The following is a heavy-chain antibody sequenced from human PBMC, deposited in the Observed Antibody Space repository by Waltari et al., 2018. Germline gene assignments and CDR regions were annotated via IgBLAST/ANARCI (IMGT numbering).Heavy chain of an antibody. V-gene: IGHV4-4*07. CDR2: IYTSGST. CDR1: GGSISSYY. Sequence: QVQLQESGPGLVKPSETLSLTCTVSGGSISSYYWSWIRPPAGKGLEWIGRIYTSGSTNYNPSLKSRVTMSVDTSKNQFSLKLSSVTAADTAVYYCAREGSAGVVYYYYYYMDVWGKGTTVTISS. CDR3: AREGSAGVVYYYYYYMDV. J-gene: IGHJ6*03.